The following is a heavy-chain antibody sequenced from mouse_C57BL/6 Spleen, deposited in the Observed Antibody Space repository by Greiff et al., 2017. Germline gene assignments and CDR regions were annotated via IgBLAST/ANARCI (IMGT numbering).Heavy chain of an antibody. V-gene: IGHV3-6*01. Sequence: EVQLKESGPGLVKPSQSLSLTCSVTGYSITSGYYWNWIRQFPGNKLEWMGYISYDGSNNYNPSLKNRISITRDTSKNQFFLKLNSVTTEDTATYYCASDPRWYFDVWGTGTTVTVSS. CDR3: ASDPRWYFDV. CDR1: GYSITSGYY. CDR2: ISYDGSN. J-gene: IGHJ1*03. D-gene: IGHD3-1*01.